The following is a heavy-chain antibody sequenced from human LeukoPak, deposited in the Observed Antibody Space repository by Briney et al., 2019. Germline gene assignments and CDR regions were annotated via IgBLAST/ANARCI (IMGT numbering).Heavy chain of an antibody. D-gene: IGHD2-15*01. V-gene: IGHV4-59*01. CDR1: GGSISSYY. CDR2: IYYSGST. Sequence: SETLSLTCTVSGGSISSYYWSWIRQPPGKGLEWIGYIYYSGSTNYNPSLKSRVTISVDTSKNQFSLKLTSVTAADTAVYYCARTRELGYCSGGSSFWFDPWGQGTLVTDSS. CDR3: ARTRELGYCSGGSSFWFDP. J-gene: IGHJ5*02.